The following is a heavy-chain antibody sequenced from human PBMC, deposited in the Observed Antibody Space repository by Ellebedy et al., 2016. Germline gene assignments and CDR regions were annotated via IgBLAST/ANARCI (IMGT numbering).Heavy chain of an antibody. Sequence: SLKISCAASGFTFDDYAMHWVRQAPGKGLEWVSGLSWNSGSIGYADSVKGRFTISRDNAKNSLYLQMNSLRAEDTAVYYCAKGTMIVVVITFDYWGQGTLVTVSS. V-gene: IGHV3-9*01. J-gene: IGHJ4*02. CDR3: AKGTMIVVVITFDY. CDR1: GFTFDDYA. CDR2: LSWNSGSI. D-gene: IGHD3-22*01.